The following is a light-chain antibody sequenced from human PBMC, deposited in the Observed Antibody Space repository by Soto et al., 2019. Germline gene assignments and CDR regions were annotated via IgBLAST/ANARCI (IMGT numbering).Light chain of an antibody. Sequence: QSALTQPASMSGSPGQSITISCTGTSSDVGSYYPVSWFQQHPGKAPKLIIYEVNKRPSGVSDRFSGSKSGNTASLTISGLQAADEAEYCCCSYAGDTTFFVFGTGTKLTVL. CDR2: EVN. CDR3: CSYAGDTTFFV. V-gene: IGLV2-23*02. J-gene: IGLJ1*01. CDR1: SSDVGSYYP.